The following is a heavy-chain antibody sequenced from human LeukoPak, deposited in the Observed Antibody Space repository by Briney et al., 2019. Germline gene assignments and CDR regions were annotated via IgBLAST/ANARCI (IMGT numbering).Heavy chain of an antibody. Sequence: SETLSLSCSVSIGSISSSKWWSWVRQSPVKGLEWIGEIYLYGTTNYNPSFTSRVTMSVDRSRNQFSLKLTSVTAADTAVYYCARQKWEQQGRDYYFNGLDVWGPGTTVIVSS. V-gene: IGHV4-4*02. CDR3: ARQKWEQQGRDYYFNGLDV. CDR2: IYLYGTT. J-gene: IGHJ6*02. CDR1: IGSISSSKW. D-gene: IGHD1/OR15-1a*01.